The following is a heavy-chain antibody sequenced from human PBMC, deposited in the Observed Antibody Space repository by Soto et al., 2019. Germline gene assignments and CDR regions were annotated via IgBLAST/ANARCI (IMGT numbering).Heavy chain of an antibody. V-gene: IGHV4-34*01. CDR3: ARGRPPTYYYDSSGYYYRVKRPYYFDY. J-gene: IGHJ4*02. Sequence: PSETLSLTCAVYGGSFSGYYWSWIRQPPGKELEWIGEINHSGSTNYNPSLKSRVTISVDTSKNQFSLKLSSVTAADTAVYYCARGRPPTYYYDSSGYYYRVKRPYYFDYWGQGTLVTVSS. CDR2: INHSGST. CDR1: GGSFSGYY. D-gene: IGHD3-22*01.